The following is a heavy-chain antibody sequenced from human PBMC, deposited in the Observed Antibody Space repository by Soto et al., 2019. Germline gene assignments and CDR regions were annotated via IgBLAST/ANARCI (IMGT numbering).Heavy chain of an antibody. CDR3: ARVGIAAAGTSWFDP. J-gene: IGHJ5*02. V-gene: IGHV1-3*01. CDR2: INAGNGNT. D-gene: IGHD6-13*01. Sequence: ASVKVSCKASGYTFTSHAMHWVRQAPGQRLEWMGWINAGNGNTKYSQKFQGRVTITTDTSASTAYMELSSLRSEDTAVYYCARVGIAAAGTSWFDPWGQGTLVTVSS. CDR1: GYTFTSHA.